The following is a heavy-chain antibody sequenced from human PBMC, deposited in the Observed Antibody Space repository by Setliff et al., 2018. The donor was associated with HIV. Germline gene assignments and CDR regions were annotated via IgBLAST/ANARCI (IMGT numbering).Heavy chain of an antibody. CDR1: GYTFTSYD. Sequence: ASVKVSCKASGYTFTSYDINWVRQAPGQGLEWMGRIDPNFGGTNYAQKFQGRVSMTRDTSISTAYMELSRLRSDDTAVYYCARTDIEAGHNHFDYWGQGTLVTVSS. CDR2: IDPNFGGT. J-gene: IGHJ4*02. V-gene: IGHV1-2*06. CDR3: ARTDIEAGHNHFDY. D-gene: IGHD5-12*01.